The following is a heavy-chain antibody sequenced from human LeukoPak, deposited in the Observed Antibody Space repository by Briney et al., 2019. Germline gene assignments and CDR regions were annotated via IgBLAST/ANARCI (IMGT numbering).Heavy chain of an antibody. V-gene: IGHV1-46*01. Sequence: ASVKVSCKASGYTFTSYYMHWVRQAPGQGLEWMGIIHPSGGSTSYAQKFQGRVTMTRDMSTSTVYMELSSLRSEDTAVYYCARDYYGSGSYSSPRAPGYWGQGTLVTVSS. D-gene: IGHD3-10*01. CDR1: GYTFTSYY. CDR2: IHPSGGST. J-gene: IGHJ4*02. CDR3: ARDYYGSGSYSSPRAPGY.